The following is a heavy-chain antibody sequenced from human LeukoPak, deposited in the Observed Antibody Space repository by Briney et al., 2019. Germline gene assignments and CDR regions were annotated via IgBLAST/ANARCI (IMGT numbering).Heavy chain of an antibody. D-gene: IGHD3-3*01. Sequence: GGSLRLSCAASGFTFSTYWMSWVRQAPGKGRECVANIKEDGREKYYVDSVKGRFTISRDNAKNSLYLQMNSLRAEDTAVYYCARRWSGYSPIDYWGQGTLVTVSS. CDR3: ARRWSGYSPIDY. CDR1: GFTFSTYW. V-gene: IGHV3-7*01. CDR2: IKEDGREK. J-gene: IGHJ4*02.